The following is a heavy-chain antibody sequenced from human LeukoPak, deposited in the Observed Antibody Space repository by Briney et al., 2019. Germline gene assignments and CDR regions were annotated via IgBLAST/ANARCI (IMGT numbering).Heavy chain of an antibody. Sequence: PGESLKISCKGSGYSFSSYWIGWVRQMPGKGLEWMGIIYPGDSDARYSPSFEGQVTISVDKSFSTAYLQWSSLKASDTAMYYCARLSSSRLAVDSWGQGTLVTVSS. J-gene: IGHJ4*02. D-gene: IGHD6-13*01. CDR1: GYSFSSYW. CDR2: IYPGDSDA. V-gene: IGHV5-51*01. CDR3: ARLSSSRLAVDS.